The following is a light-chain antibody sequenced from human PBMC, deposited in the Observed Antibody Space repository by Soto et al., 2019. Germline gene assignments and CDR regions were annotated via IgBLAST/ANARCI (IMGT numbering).Light chain of an antibody. Sequence: AIRLTEAPTSISESTGDGVSIAYSFSQGISSYLAWYQQKPGKAPKRLIYAASTLQSGVPSRFSGSVSGTDFTLTSSCLQSEDFATYYCQQYDSYPPTFGQGTKVDIK. CDR2: AAS. V-gene: IGKV1-8*01. CDR3: QQYDSYPPT. CDR1: QGISSY. J-gene: IGKJ1*01.